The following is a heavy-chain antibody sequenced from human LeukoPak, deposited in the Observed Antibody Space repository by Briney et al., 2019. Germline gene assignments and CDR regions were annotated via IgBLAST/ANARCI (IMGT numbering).Heavy chain of an antibody. Sequence: GESLKISCKGSGYNFSNYWIAWVRPMPGKGLEWMGIIYPNDSDTRYRPSFQGQVSISADKSINTAYLQWSSLKASDTAMYFCARPNITYYYDGFDVWGQGTMVTVSS. V-gene: IGHV5-51*01. CDR1: GYNFSNYW. CDR3: ARPNITYYYDGFDV. J-gene: IGHJ3*01. CDR2: IYPNDSDT. D-gene: IGHD3-10*01.